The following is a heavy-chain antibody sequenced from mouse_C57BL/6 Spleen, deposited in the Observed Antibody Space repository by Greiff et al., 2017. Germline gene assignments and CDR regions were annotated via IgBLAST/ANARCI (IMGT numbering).Heavy chain of an antibody. J-gene: IGHJ2*01. CDR1: GYAFSSSW. D-gene: IGHD2-3*01. CDR3: ARDYDGYFDY. CDR2: IYPGDGDT. V-gene: IGHV1-82*01. Sequence: VKLQESGPELVKPGASVKISCKASGYAFSSSWMNWVKQRPGKGLEWIGRIYPGDGDTNYNGKFKGKATLTADKSSSTAYMQLSSLTSEDSAVYFCARDYDGYFDYWGQGTTLTVSS.